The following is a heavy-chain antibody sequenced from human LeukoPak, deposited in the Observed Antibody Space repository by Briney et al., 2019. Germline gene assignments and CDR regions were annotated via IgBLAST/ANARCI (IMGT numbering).Heavy chain of an antibody. CDR3: ASHQLTFDY. V-gene: IGHV3-23*01. CDR1: GFTFSSYA. J-gene: IGHJ4*02. Sequence: GGSLRLSCAASGFTFSSYAMSWVRQAPGKGLEWVSAISGSGGSTYYADSVKGRFTISRANSRNTLFLQMNSLRAEDTAVYYCASHQLTFDYWGQGTLVTVSS. D-gene: IGHD2-2*01. CDR2: ISGSGGST.